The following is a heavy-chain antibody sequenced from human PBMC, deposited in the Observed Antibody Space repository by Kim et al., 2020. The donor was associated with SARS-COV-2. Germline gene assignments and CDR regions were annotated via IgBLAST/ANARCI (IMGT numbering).Heavy chain of an antibody. Sequence: SETLSLTCAVHGGSFSSYSWTWMRQPPGRGLECVGYISHYGTTFYKSSLKSRVTMSVDTSNNHFTLRLNSVTAADTGVYYCGLRRGLENCVSSTCFDSWGQGTTVTVSS. CDR2: ISHYGTT. CDR1: GGSFSSYS. D-gene: IGHD3-16*01. CDR3: GLRRGLENCVSSTCFDS. V-gene: IGHV4-34*01. J-gene: IGHJ4*03.